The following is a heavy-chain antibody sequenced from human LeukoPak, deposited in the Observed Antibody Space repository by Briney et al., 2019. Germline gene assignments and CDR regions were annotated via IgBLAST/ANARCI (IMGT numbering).Heavy chain of an antibody. CDR3: AARGKGSSLSYFDY. D-gene: IGHD3-10*01. V-gene: IGHV4-61*01. CDR2: ISDSGST. J-gene: IGHJ4*02. Sequence: SETLSLTRTVSGGSVSSGSYYWSWIRQPPGKGLEWVGYISDSGSTKYNPSLKSRVTISVDTSENQFSLNLNSVTAADTAAYYCAARGKGSSLSYFDYWGQGTLVTVSS. CDR1: GGSVSSGSYY.